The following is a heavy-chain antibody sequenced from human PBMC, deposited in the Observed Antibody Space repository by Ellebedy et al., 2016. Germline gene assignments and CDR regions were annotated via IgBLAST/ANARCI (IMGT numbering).Heavy chain of an antibody. Sequence: ASVKVSCKASGYTFTGYYMHWVRQAPGQGLEWMGRIIPILGIPNYAQKFQGRVTITADKSTSTAYMELSSLRSEDTAVYYCARDGAIAAAGRGLYYGMDVWGQGTTVTVSS. J-gene: IGHJ6*02. CDR2: IIPILGIP. V-gene: IGHV1-69*04. CDR3: ARDGAIAAAGRGLYYGMDV. D-gene: IGHD6-13*01. CDR1: GYTFTGYY.